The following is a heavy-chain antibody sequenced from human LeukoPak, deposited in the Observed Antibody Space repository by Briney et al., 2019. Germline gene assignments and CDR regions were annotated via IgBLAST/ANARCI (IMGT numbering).Heavy chain of an antibody. CDR2: IKSNSDGGTT. D-gene: IGHD1-1*01. V-gene: IGHV3-15*01. CDR3: AKDLGAGYKWNY. J-gene: IGHJ4*02. CDR1: GFTFSTAW. Sequence: GGSLRLSCVASGFTFSTAWMSWLRQAPGKGLEWVGRIKSNSDGGTTDYAASVKGRFTISRDNSKNTLYLQMNSLRAEDTAVYYCAKDLGAGYKWNYWGQGTLVTVSS.